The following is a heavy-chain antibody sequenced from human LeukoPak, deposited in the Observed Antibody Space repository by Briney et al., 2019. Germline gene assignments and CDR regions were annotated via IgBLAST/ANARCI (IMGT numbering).Heavy chain of an antibody. CDR3: ASLAYSI. CDR1: VGSISSSSYY. Sequence: SETLSLTRTVSVGSISSSSYYWGWIRQPPGKGLEWIGSIYYSGSTYYNPSLKSRVTISVDKAKNQFSLKLSSVTAADTAVYYCASLAYSIWGQGTMVTVSS. D-gene: IGHD3-16*01. J-gene: IGHJ3*02. V-gene: IGHV4-39*01. CDR2: IYYSGST.